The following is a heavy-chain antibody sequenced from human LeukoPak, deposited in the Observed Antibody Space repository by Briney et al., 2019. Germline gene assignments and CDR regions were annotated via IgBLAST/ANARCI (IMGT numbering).Heavy chain of an antibody. Sequence: SVKVSCKASGGTFSSYAISWVRQAPGPGLEWMGGIIPIFGTANYAQKFQGRVTITADESTSTAYMEMSSLRSEDTAVYYCARPSVAYCGGDCYLGAFDIWGQGTMVTVSS. V-gene: IGHV1-69*01. D-gene: IGHD2-21*01. CDR2: IIPIFGTA. J-gene: IGHJ3*02. CDR1: GGTFSSYA. CDR3: ARPSVAYCGGDCYLGAFDI.